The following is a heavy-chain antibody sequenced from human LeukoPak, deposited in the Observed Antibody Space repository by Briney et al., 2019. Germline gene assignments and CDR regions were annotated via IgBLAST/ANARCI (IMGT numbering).Heavy chain of an antibody. D-gene: IGHD5-12*01. J-gene: IGHJ3*02. V-gene: IGHV3-48*01. CDR3: ARDRTPLIVATTGTYDAFDI. CDR1: GFTFSSYS. Sequence: GGSLRLSCAASGFTFSSYSMNWVRQAPGKGLEWVSYISSSSSTIYYADSVKGRFTISRDNAKNSLYLQMNGLRAEDTAVYYCARDRTPLIVATTGTYDAFDIWGQGTMVTVSS. CDR2: ISSSSSTI.